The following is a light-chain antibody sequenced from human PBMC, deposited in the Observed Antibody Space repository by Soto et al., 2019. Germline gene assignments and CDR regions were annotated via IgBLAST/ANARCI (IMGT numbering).Light chain of an antibody. CDR1: YSNIGAGYE. J-gene: IGLJ2*01. Sequence: QSELTQPPSVSGAPGQRVTISCTGSYSNIGAGYEVHWYQQVPGTAPKLLVSGHNNRPSGVPDRFFGSKSGTSASLTIIGLQAEDEADYYCSSYTSSSTLVFGGGTQLTVL. CDR3: SSYTSSSTLV. V-gene: IGLV1-40*01. CDR2: GHN.